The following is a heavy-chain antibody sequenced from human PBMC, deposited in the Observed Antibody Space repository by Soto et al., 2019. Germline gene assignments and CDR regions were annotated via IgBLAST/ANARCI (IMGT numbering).Heavy chain of an antibody. CDR2: MNPNSGNT. CDR3: ARGSGFGEPLENGMDV. CDR1: GYTFTSYD. Sequence: QVQLVQSGAEVKKPGASVKVSCKASGYTFTSYDINWVRQATGQGLEWMGWMNPNSGNTGYAQKFQGRVTMTXXTXIXXGYMELSSLRSEDTAVYYCARGSGFGEPLENGMDVWGQGTTVTVSS. J-gene: IGHJ6*02. D-gene: IGHD3-10*01. V-gene: IGHV1-8*01.